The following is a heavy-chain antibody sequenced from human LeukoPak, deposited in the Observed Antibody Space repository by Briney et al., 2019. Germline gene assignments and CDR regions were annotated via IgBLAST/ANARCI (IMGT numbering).Heavy chain of an antibody. CDR3: ARQKYDYGDYVSGFGY. J-gene: IGHJ4*02. V-gene: IGHV4-39*07. Sequence: KPSETLSLTCTVSGGSIITTNYYWGWIRQPPGKGLEWIGSIYYSGNTYYKPSLKSRVTISVDTSKNQFSLKLTSVTAADTAVYYCARQKYDYGDYVSGFGYWGQGTLVTVSS. D-gene: IGHD4-17*01. CDR1: GGSIITTNYY. CDR2: IYYSGNT.